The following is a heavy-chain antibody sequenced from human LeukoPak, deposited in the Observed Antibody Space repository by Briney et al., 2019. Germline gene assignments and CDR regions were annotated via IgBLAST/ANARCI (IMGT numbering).Heavy chain of an antibody. V-gene: IGHV4-59*08. D-gene: IGHD3-10*01. CDR3: ASRSGSFSDALDI. Sequence: SGTLSLICGVSGGSIRSYYWGWIRQPPGKGLEWIGYIHYSESTKYNPSLKSRVTMSVDTSKNQFSLKLSSVTAADTAVYYCASRSGSFSDALDIWGQGTLVTVSP. CDR2: IHYSEST. J-gene: IGHJ3*02. CDR1: GGSIRSYY.